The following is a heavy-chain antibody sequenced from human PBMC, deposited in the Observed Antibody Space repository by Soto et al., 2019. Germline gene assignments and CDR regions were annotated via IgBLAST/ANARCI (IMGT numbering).Heavy chain of an antibody. CDR3: ARDRGPHSYFDY. J-gene: IGHJ4*02. CDR1: GGSFINYY. CDR2: VFYTGST. V-gene: IGHV4-59*01. Sequence: QVQLQESGPGLVKPSETLSLICTVSGGSFINYYWSWVRRPPGKGLEWIGYVFYTGSTHYNPSLKSRVTISVDTSKNQFSLKLTSVTAADTAVYYCARDRGPHSYFDYGGQGTLVTVSS.